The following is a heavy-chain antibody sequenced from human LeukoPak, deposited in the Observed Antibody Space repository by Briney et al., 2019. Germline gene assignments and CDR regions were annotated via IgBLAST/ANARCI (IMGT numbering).Heavy chain of an antibody. V-gene: IGHV3-7*04. Sequence: PGGSLRLSCAASGFTFSSYWMSWVRQAPGKGLEWVANIKYDGSEKDYVDSVKGRFTISRDNSKNTLYLQMNSLRAKDTAVNSCSGGGGYYGSSAHSVGYWGQGTLVTVSS. CDR2: IKYDGSEK. D-gene: IGHD3-22*01. CDR1: GFTFSSYW. CDR3: SGGGGYYGSSAHSVGY. J-gene: IGHJ4*02.